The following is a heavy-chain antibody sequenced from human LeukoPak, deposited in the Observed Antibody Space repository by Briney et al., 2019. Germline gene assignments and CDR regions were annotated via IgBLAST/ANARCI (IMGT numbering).Heavy chain of an antibody. CDR2: IYYSGST. J-gene: IGHJ3*02. CDR3: ARSYYYGSGRVDDAFDI. CDR1: GGSISSGDYY. D-gene: IGHD3-10*01. V-gene: IGHV4-30-4*02. Sequence: SETLSLTCTVSGGSISSGDYYWSWIRQPPGKGLEWIGYIYYSGSTYYNPSLKSRVTISVDTSKNQFSLKLSSVTAADTAVYYCARSYYYGSGRVDDAFDIWGQGTMVTVSS.